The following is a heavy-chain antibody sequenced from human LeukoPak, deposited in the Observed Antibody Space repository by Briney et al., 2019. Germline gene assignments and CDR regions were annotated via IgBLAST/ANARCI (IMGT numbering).Heavy chain of an antibody. CDR1: GGTFSSYA. Sequence: GASVKVSCKASGGTFSSYAISWVRQAPGQGLEWMGGIIPIFGTANYAQKFQGRVTMTTDTSTSTAYMELRSLRSDDTAVYYCARKKTDYTVTPVSWIDPWGQGTLVTVSS. J-gene: IGHJ5*02. CDR3: ARKKTDYTVTPVSWIDP. CDR2: IIPIFGTA. V-gene: IGHV1-69*05. D-gene: IGHD4-17*01.